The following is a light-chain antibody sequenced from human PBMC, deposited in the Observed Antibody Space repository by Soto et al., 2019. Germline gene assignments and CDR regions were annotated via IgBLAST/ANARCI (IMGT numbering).Light chain of an antibody. Sequence: DIVMTQSPDSLGVSLGERATINCKSSQSVLSSSNNKNYLAWYQQKPGQPPRLLVYWASTRESGVPVRFSGSGSGTDFTLTISSLQAEDVAVYYCQQYYSIPFSFGPGTKVDIK. V-gene: IGKV4-1*01. CDR2: WAS. J-gene: IGKJ3*01. CDR3: QQYYSIPFS. CDR1: QSVLSSSNNKNY.